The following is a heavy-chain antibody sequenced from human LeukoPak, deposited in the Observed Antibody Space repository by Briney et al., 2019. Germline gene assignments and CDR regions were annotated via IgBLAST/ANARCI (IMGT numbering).Heavy chain of an antibody. Sequence: GASVKVSCKASGYTFTGYYMHWVRQAPGQGLEWMGWINPNSGGTNYAQKFQGRVTITRDTSISTAYMELSRLRSDDTAVYYCALVVPAAKDYYYMDVWGKGTTVTVSS. D-gene: IGHD2-2*01. J-gene: IGHJ6*03. CDR1: GYTFTGYY. CDR3: ALVVPAAKDYYYMDV. V-gene: IGHV1-2*02. CDR2: INPNSGGT.